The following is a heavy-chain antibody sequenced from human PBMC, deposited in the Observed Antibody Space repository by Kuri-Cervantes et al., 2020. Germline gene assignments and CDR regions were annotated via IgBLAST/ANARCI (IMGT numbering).Heavy chain of an antibody. CDR3: AKDSGESGWYFDV. J-gene: IGHJ2*01. CDR1: GFMLNYYE. Sequence: GESLKISCEASGFMLNYYEMNWVRQAEGLEWVSTISSSGDGTYYANSMKGRFTISRDNSKNTLYLEVSGLRDEDTAIYYCAKDSGESGWYFDVWGRGTLVTVSS. D-gene: IGHD3-10*01. CDR2: ISSSGDGT. V-gene: IGHV3-23*01.